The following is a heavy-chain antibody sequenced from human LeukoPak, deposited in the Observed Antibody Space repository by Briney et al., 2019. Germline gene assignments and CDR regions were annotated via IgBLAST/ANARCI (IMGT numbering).Heavy chain of an antibody. J-gene: IGHJ6*03. CDR1: EFTFSSYS. CDR3: AREGVTVVQGGAHYYYYYMDV. D-gene: IGHD3-10*01. Sequence: AGGSLRLSCAASEFTFSSYSMNWVRQAPGKGLEWVSYISSSSGTMYHADSVKGRFTISRDNAKNSLYLQMSSLRDEDTAVYYCAREGVTVVQGGAHYYYYYMDVWGKGTTVTVSS. CDR2: ISSSSGTM. V-gene: IGHV3-48*02.